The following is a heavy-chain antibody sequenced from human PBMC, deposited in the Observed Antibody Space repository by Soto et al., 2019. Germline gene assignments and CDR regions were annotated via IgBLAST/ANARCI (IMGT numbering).Heavy chain of an antibody. Sequence: SVKVSCKASGGTFSSYTISWVRQAPGQGLEWMGRIIPILGIANYAQKFQGRVTITADKSTSTAHMELSSLRSEDTAVYYCARDFQYSSGWYYFDYWGQGTLVTVSS. J-gene: IGHJ4*02. CDR1: GGTFSSYT. V-gene: IGHV1-69*04. CDR3: ARDFQYSSGWYYFDY. CDR2: IIPILGIA. D-gene: IGHD6-19*01.